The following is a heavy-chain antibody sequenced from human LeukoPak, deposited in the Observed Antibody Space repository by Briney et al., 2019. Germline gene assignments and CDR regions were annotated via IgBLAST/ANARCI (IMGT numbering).Heavy chain of an antibody. CDR2: FSGSGGST. Sequence: PGGSLRLSCAASGFTFSSYAMSWLRQAPGKGLEWVSAFSGSGGSTYYADSVKGRFTISRDNSKNTLYLQMNSLRAEDTAIYYCAKVLVGPTYYFDYWGQGTLVTVSS. CDR1: GFTFSSYA. CDR3: AKVLVGPTYYFDY. D-gene: IGHD1-26*01. J-gene: IGHJ4*02. V-gene: IGHV3-23*01.